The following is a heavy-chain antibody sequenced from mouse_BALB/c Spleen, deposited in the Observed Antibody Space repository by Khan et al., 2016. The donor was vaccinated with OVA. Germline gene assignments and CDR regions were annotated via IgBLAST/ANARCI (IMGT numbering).Heavy chain of an antibody. CDR1: GYTFSTYW. J-gene: IGHJ2*01. CDR2: INPRAGYT. CDR3: ARDRIDY. V-gene: IGHV1-7*01. Sequence: VQLQQSGAELAKPGASVKMSCKASGYTFSTYWIHWVKQRPGQGLEWIGYINPRAGYTYYNQTFNDKATLTTDKSSSPAYMQLSRLTSGDSAVYYWARDRIDYWGQGTTLTGSS.